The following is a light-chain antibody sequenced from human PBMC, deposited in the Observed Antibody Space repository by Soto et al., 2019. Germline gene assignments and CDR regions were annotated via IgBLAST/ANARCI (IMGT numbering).Light chain of an antibody. CDR2: DVS. V-gene: IGLV2-11*01. CDR1: SSDVGGYNY. Sequence: QSVLTQPRSVSGSPGQSVTISCTGTSSDVGGYNYVSWYQQHPGKAPKLIIYDVSKRPSGIPDRCSGSKSGNTASLTISGLQAEDEADYCCCSYAGSYTWVFGGGTKLTVL. J-gene: IGLJ3*02. CDR3: CSYAGSYTWV.